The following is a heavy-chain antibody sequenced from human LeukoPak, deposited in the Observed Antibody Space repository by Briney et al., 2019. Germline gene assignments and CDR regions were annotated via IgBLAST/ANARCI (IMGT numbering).Heavy chain of an antibody. J-gene: IGHJ4*02. D-gene: IGHD3-22*01. CDR3: ARDVGDYYDSRVI. CDR2: ISSSSSYI. CDR1: GFTFSSYS. V-gene: IGHV3-21*01. Sequence: GGSLRLSCAASGFTFSSYSMNWVRQAPGKGLEWVSSISSSSSYIYYADSVKGRFTISRDNAKNSLHLQMNSLRAEDTAVYYCARDVGDYYDSRVIWGQGTLVTVSS.